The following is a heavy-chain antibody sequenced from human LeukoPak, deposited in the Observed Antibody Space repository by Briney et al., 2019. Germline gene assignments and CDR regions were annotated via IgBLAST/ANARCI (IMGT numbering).Heavy chain of an antibody. V-gene: IGHV5-51*01. CDR1: GYSFTSYW. Sequence: NHGESLKISCKGSGYSFTSYWIGWVRQMPGKGLGWMGIIYPGDSDTRYSPSFQGQVTISADKSISTAYLQWSSLKASDTAMYYCARGTRRNYCSGDYWGQGTLVTVSS. J-gene: IGHJ4*02. CDR2: IYPGDSDT. D-gene: IGHD2-15*01. CDR3: ARGTRRNYCSGDY.